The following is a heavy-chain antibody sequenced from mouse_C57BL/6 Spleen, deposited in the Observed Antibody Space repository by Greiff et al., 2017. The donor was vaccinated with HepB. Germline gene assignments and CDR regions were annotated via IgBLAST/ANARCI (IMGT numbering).Heavy chain of an antibody. J-gene: IGHJ1*03. Sequence: VQLKQSGGGLVKPGGSLKLSCAASGFTFSDYGMHWVRQAPEKGLEWVAYISSGSSTIYYADTVKGRFTISRDNAKNTLFLQMTSLRSEDTAMYYCARSHYYGSRNWYFDVWGTGTTVTVSS. CDR2: ISSGSSTI. D-gene: IGHD1-1*01. CDR3: ARSHYYGSRNWYFDV. CDR1: GFTFSDYG. V-gene: IGHV5-17*01.